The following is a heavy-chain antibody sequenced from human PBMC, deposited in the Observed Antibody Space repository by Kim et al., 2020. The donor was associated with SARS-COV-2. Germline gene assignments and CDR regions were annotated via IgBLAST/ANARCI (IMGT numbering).Heavy chain of an antibody. CDR2: IDASDGRT. Sequence: ASVKVSCKASGYTFSTYYMHWVRQAPGQGLEWMGKIDASDGRTTYAQKFQAGVPGPRDTSTNTSTMGRNSRRSTATAENNWATGAAATGNWARGTQVTVS. V-gene: IGHV1-46*01. D-gene: IGHD6-25*01. CDR1: GYTFSTYY. CDR3: ATGAAATGN. J-gene: IGHJ4*02.